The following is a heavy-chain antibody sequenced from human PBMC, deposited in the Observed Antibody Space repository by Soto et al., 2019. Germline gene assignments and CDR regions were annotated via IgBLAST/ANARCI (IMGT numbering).Heavy chain of an antibody. CDR1: GFTFSSYD. D-gene: IGHD6-13*01. CDR2: IGTAGDT. CDR3: ARDKGAAGTWFDP. V-gene: IGHV3-13*01. J-gene: IGHJ5*02. Sequence: EVQLVESGGGLVQPGGSVRLSCAASGFTFSSYDMHWVRQATGKGLEWVSAIGTAGDTYYPGSVKGRFTISRENAKNSLYLQMNSLRAEDTAVYYCARDKGAAGTWFDPWGQVTLVTVSS.